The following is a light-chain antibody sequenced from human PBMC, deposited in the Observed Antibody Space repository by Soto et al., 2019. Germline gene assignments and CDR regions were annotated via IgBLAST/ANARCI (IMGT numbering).Light chain of an antibody. J-gene: IGLJ2*01. Sequence: QSALTQPASVSGSPGQSITISCTGTSSDVGGYNYVSWYQQHPGKAPKLMIYDVSNRPSGVSNRFSGSKSGNTASLTISGXXXEXXXXXXXSSYTSSSTLVVFGGGTKVTVL. V-gene: IGLV2-14*01. CDR2: DVS. CDR3: SSYTSSSTLVV. CDR1: SSDVGGYNY.